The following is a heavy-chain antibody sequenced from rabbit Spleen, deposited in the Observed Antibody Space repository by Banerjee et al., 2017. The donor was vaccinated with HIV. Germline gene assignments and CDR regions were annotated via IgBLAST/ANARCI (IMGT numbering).Heavy chain of an antibody. Sequence: EQLEESGGGLVKPEGSLTLTCKASGFSFSRGYYMCWVRQAPGKGLESIACINAVTGKAVYASWAKGRFTFSKTSSTTVTLQMTSLTVADTATYFCTRDDGSGHYIDGYFTLWGQGTLVTVS. CDR2: INAVTGKA. J-gene: IGHJ4*01. CDR3: TRDDGSGHYIDGYFTL. CDR1: GFSFSRGYY. D-gene: IGHD1-1*01. V-gene: IGHV1S45*01.